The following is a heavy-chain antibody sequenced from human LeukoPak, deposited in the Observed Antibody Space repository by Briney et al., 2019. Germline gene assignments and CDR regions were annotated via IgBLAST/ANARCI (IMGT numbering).Heavy chain of an antibody. CDR1: GYTFTGYY. V-gene: IGHV1-2*06. D-gene: IGHD2-2*01. CDR3: AREPPPDSGAMFQH. J-gene: IGHJ1*01. Sequence: ASVKVSCKASGYTFTGYYMHWVRQAPGQGLEWMGRINPNCGGTNYAQKFQGRVTMTSDTSISTAYMELSSLRSDDTAVYYCAREPPPDSGAMFQHWGQGTLVTVSS. CDR2: INPNCGGT.